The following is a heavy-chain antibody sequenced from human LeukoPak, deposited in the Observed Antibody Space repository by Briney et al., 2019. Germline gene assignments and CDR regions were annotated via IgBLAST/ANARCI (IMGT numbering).Heavy chain of an antibody. D-gene: IGHD6-13*01. V-gene: IGHV3-74*01. CDR1: GFTFSSYG. Sequence: PGGSLRLSCAASGFTFSSYGMNWVRQAPGKGLVWVSRINSDGSSTSYADSVKGRFTISRDNAKNTLYLQMDSLRAEDTAVYYCARAKQLVQVGDYWGQGTLVTVSS. CDR3: ARAKQLVQVGDY. CDR2: INSDGSST. J-gene: IGHJ4*02.